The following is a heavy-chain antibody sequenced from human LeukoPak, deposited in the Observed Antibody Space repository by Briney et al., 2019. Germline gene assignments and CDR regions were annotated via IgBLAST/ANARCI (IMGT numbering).Heavy chain of an antibody. J-gene: IGHJ1*01. CDR1: GGTFSTYV. CDR2: IIPILGIA. CDR3: ARTTVPGYYFQH. V-gene: IGHV1-69*04. Sequence: SVKVSCKPPGGTFSTYVVSWVRPAPGEGLGWMGRIIPILGIANYAQKFQGRVTITADKTTSTAYMELSSLRSEDTAVYYCARTTVPGYYFQHWGQGTLVTVSS. D-gene: IGHD3-9*01.